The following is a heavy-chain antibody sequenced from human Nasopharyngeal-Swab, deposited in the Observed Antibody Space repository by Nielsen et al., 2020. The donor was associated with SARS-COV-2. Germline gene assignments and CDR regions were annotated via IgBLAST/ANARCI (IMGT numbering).Heavy chain of an antibody. Sequence: ASVNVSCKASGYTFTSYGISWVRQAPGQGLEWMGWISAYNGNTNYAQKLQGRVTMTTDTSTSTDYMELRSLRSDDTAVYYCEGYDMLTGSMDVWGQGTTVTVSS. CDR2: ISAYNGNT. CDR3: EGYDMLTGSMDV. V-gene: IGHV1-18*01. D-gene: IGHD3-9*01. CDR1: GYTFTSYG. J-gene: IGHJ6*02.